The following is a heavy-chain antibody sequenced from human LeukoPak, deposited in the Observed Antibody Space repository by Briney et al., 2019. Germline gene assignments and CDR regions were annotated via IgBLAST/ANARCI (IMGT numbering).Heavy chain of an antibody. D-gene: IGHD3-10*01. J-gene: IGHJ4*02. CDR3: ARSPRNYYGSGSYELY. V-gene: IGHV3-13*01. CDR2: IGTAGDI. Sequence: PGGSLRLSCTASGFTFSNYDMHWVRQATGKGLEWVSGIGTAGDIYYPGSVKGRFTISRDNAKNSLYLQMNSLRAEDTAVYYCARSPRNYYGSGSYELYWGQGTLVTVSS. CDR1: GFTFSNYD.